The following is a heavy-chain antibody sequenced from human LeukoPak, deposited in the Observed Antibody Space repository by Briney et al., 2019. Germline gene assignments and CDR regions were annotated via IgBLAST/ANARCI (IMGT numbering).Heavy chain of an antibody. D-gene: IGHD1-14*01. CDR3: ARGNRDPYYYYYYMDV. CDR2: IYTSGST. Sequence: PSETLSLTCTVSGGSISSYYWSWLRQPAGKGLEWIGRIYTSGSTNYNPSLKSRVTMSVDTSKNQFSLKLSSVTAADTAVYYCARGNRDPYYYYYYMDVWGKGTTVTISS. V-gene: IGHV4-4*07. J-gene: IGHJ6*03. CDR1: GGSISSYY.